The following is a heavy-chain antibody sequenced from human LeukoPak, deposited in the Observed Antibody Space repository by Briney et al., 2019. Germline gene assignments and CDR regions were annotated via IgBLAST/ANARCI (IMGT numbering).Heavy chain of an antibody. CDR1: GGSISSYS. V-gene: IGHV4-59*08. Sequence: SETLSLTCTVSGGSISSYSWSWIRQPPGKGLEWIGYIYYSGSTNYNPSLKSRVTISVDTSKNQFSLKLSSVTAADTAVYYCAGHQYYYDSSGYLFGDYFDYWGQGTLVTVSS. D-gene: IGHD3-22*01. CDR2: IYYSGST. CDR3: AGHQYYYDSSGYLFGDYFDY. J-gene: IGHJ4*02.